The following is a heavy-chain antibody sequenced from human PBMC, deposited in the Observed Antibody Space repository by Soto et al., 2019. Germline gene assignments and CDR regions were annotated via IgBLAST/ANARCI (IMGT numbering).Heavy chain of an antibody. CDR2: VNQDGHEK. CDR1: GFTFRDYW. V-gene: IGHV3-7*01. J-gene: IGHJ4*02. Sequence: EVQLVESGGGLVQPGGSLRLSCAASGFTFRDYWMTWVRHVPGKGLEWVANVNQDGHEKCYMDSVKGPFTISRDSAKNSLDLQMNSLRADDTAVYYCARDPWDYWGQGTLVTVSS. CDR3: ARDPWDY.